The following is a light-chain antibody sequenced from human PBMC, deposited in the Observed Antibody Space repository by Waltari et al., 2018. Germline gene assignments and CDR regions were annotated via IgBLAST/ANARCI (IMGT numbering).Light chain of an antibody. CDR3: QHYVRLPAT. V-gene: IGKV3-20*01. CDR2: AAS. J-gene: IGKJ1*01. Sequence: EIVLTQSPGTLSLAPGERATLSCRASQSVSRTLAWDQQKPGQAPSLLIYAASTRATDIPDRFSGGGSGTDFSLTISRLEPEDFAVYYCQHYVRLPATFGQGTKVEIK. CDR1: QSVSRT.